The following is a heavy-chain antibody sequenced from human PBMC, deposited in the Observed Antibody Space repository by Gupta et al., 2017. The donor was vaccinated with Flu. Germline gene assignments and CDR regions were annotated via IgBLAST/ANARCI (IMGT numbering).Heavy chain of an antibody. V-gene: IGHV1-69*01. Sequence: PGQVLEWMGGILLVLGTANYAQKFQATVTITADESTSTVYLEMNSLRSEDTAMYYCARTKERDSGSYYDAFDVWGQGTKVTVSS. D-gene: IGHD1-26*01. J-gene: IGHJ3*01. CDR3: ARTKERDSGSYYDAFDV. CDR2: ILLVLGTA.